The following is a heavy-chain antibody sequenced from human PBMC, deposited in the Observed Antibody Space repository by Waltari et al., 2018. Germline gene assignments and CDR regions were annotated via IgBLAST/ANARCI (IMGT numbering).Heavy chain of an antibody. CDR3: VREKYLNDFWSGYRNHYYGMDV. D-gene: IGHD3-3*01. V-gene: IGHV4-59*01. J-gene: IGHJ6*02. Sequence: QVQLQESGPGLVKPSETLSLTCSVSGGSISNYYWNWIRQTPGKGLEWIGYISYSGSTSYNPALKSRVTISVDTSKNQCSLRLNSVTAADTAVYFCVREKYLNDFWSGYRNHYYGMDVWGQGTTVTVSS. CDR1: GGSISNYY. CDR2: ISYSGST.